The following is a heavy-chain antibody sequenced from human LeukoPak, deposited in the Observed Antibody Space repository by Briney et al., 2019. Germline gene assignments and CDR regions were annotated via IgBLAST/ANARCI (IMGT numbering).Heavy chain of an antibody. CDR3: ARLGYCSGGTCSSGYFYGMDV. CDR2: IFVGDSDT. J-gene: IGHJ6*02. D-gene: IGHD2-15*01. CDR1: ANTFTNSW. Sequence: GGSLKISCKASANTFTNSWIGWVRQMPGKGLEWMGIIFVGDSDTTYSPSFQGQVTISADRSISTAYLQWNSLKASDTAMYFCARLGYCSGGTCSSGYFYGMDVWGQGTTVTVSS. V-gene: IGHV5-51*01.